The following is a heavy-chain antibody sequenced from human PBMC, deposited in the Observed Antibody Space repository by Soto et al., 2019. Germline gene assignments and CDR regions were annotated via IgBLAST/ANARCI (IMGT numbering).Heavy chain of an antibody. Sequence: PGGSLRLSCAASGFTFSSYAMNWVRQAPGKGLEWVSAISGGGGSTYYADSVKGRFTISRDKSKNTLYLQMNSLRAEDTAVYYCAKGRYSGTYYPGYWGQGTLVTVSS. CDR2: ISGGGGST. CDR1: GFTFSSYA. J-gene: IGHJ4*02. D-gene: IGHD1-26*01. V-gene: IGHV3-23*01. CDR3: AKGRYSGTYYPGY.